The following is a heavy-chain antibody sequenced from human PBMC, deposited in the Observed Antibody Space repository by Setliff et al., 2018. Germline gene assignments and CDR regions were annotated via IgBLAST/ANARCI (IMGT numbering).Heavy chain of an antibody. V-gene: IGHV4-34*01. J-gene: IGHJ3*02. Sequence: PSETLSLTCAVYGGSFSGYYWSWIRQPPGKGLEWIGEINHSGSTHYNPSLKSRVTISVDTSKNKFSLKLSSVTAADTAVYYCASARVLRYFDWLSPDAFDIWGQGTMVTVSS. CDR2: INHSGST. D-gene: IGHD3-9*01. CDR3: ASARVLRYFDWLSPDAFDI. CDR1: GGSFSGYY.